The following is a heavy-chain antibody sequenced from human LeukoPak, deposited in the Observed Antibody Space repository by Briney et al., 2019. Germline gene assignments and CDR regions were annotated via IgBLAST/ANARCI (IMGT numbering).Heavy chain of an antibody. CDR2: INPNSGGT. D-gene: IGHD6-6*01. CDR1: GYTFTGYY. Sequence: GASVKVSCKASGYTFTGYYMHWLRQAPGQGLEWMGWINPNSGGTNYAQKFQGRVTMTRDTSISTAYMELSRLRSDDTAVYYCARDALFGQLVRDWFDPWGQGTLVTVSS. V-gene: IGHV1-2*02. J-gene: IGHJ5*02. CDR3: ARDALFGQLVRDWFDP.